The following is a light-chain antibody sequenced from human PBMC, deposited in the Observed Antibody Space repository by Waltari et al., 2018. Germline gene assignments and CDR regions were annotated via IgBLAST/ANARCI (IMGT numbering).Light chain of an antibody. Sequence: EIVLTQSPGTLSLSPGERATLSCRASQTVRTTYLAWYQQKPGQAPPLLIYGASSRATGIPDRFSGSGSGTDFSLTISSLEPEDFAVYYCQQYDISPLTFGGGTMVEIK. CDR3: QQYDISPLT. CDR2: GAS. J-gene: IGKJ4*01. CDR1: QTVRTTY. V-gene: IGKV3-20*01.